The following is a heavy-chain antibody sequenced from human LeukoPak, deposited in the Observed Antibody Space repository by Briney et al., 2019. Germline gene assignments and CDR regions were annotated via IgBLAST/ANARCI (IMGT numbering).Heavy chain of an antibody. V-gene: IGHV1-2*02. CDR3: ARGLVGAMIPL. J-gene: IGHJ3*01. Sequence: GASVKVPCKASGGTFSSYAISWVRQAPGQGLEWMGWINPNSGGTNYAQKFQGRVTMTRDTSISTAYMELSRLRSDDTAVYYCARGLVGAMIPLWGQGTMVTVSS. CDR1: GGTFSSYA. D-gene: IGHD1-26*01. CDR2: INPNSGGT.